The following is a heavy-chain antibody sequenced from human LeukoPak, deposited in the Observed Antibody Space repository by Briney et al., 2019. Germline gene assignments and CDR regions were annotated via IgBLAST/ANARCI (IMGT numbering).Heavy chain of an antibody. Sequence: GGSPRLSCAASGFTFSTYVMSWVRQAPGKGLEWVSAISGSGGSTYYADSVKGRFTISRDNSKNTLYLQMNSLGADDTAVYYCAKGNWRYFDYWGQGTLVTVSS. CDR3: AKGNWRYFDY. CDR1: GFTFSTYV. J-gene: IGHJ4*02. CDR2: ISGSGGST. D-gene: IGHD1-1*01. V-gene: IGHV3-23*01.